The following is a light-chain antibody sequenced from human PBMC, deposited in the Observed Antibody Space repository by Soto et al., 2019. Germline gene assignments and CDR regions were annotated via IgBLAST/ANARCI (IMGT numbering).Light chain of an antibody. CDR3: QQYGSSYPWT. CDR1: QSVSSN. Sequence: EIVMTQSPATLSVSPGERATLSCRASQSVSSNLAWYQQKPGQAPRLLIYGASSRATGIPDRFSGSGSGTDFTLTIRRLEPEDFAVYYCQQYGSSYPWTFGQGTRWISN. CDR2: GAS. V-gene: IGKV3-20*01. J-gene: IGKJ1*01.